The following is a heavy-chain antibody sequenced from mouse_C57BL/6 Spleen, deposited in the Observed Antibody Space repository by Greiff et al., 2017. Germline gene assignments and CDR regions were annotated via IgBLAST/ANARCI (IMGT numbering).Heavy chain of an antibody. Sequence: EVKLVESGGGLVKPGGSLKLSCAASGFTFSDYGMHWVRQAPEKGLEWVAYISSGSSTIYYADTVKGRFTISRDNAKHTLFLQMTSLRSEDTAMYYCARPQLGHWYFDVWGTGTTVTVSS. CDR1: GFTFSDYG. V-gene: IGHV5-17*01. J-gene: IGHJ1*03. CDR2: ISSGSSTI. D-gene: IGHD4-1*02. CDR3: ARPQLGHWYFDV.